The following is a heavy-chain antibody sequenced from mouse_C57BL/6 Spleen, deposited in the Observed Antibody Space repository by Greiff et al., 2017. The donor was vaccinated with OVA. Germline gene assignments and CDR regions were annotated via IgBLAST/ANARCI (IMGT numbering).Heavy chain of an antibody. Sequence: VHLVESGAELAKPGASVKLSCKASGYTFTSYWMHWVKQRPGQGLEWIGYINPSSGYTKYNQKFKDKATLTADKSSSTAYMQLSSLTYEDSAVYYCAINYYGSSSNAMDYWGQGTSVTVSS. CDR3: AINYYGSSSNAMDY. D-gene: IGHD1-1*01. V-gene: IGHV1-7*01. CDR2: INPSSGYT. CDR1: GYTFTSYW. J-gene: IGHJ4*01.